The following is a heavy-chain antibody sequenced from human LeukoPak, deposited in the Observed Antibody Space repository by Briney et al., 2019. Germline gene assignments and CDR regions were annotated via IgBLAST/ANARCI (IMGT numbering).Heavy chain of an antibody. J-gene: IGHJ6*03. V-gene: IGHV3-9*01. CDR2: ISWNSGSI. Sequence: PGGSLRLSCEASGFTFNGHWMHWVRQAPGKGLQWVSGISWNSGSIGYVDSVKGRFTISRDNAKNSLYLQMNSLRAEDTALYYCAKDKGDPEGYYYMDVWGKGTTVTISS. CDR1: GFTFNGHW. D-gene: IGHD2-21*02. CDR3: AKDKGDPEGYYYMDV.